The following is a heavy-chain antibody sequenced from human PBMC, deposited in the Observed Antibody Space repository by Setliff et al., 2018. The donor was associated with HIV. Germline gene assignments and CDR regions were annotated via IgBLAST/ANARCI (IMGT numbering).Heavy chain of an antibody. D-gene: IGHD3-10*01. CDR2: IFHSGDT. CDR1: GVSVGSGDYY. J-gene: IGHJ4*02. CDR3: ARWVGELFYYFDY. V-gene: IGHV4-31*03. Sequence: PSETLSLTCSVSGVSVGSGDYYWHWIRQHPEKALEWIGYIFHSGDTYYNPSLKSRVTISVDTSKNQFSLKLRSMTAADTAVYYCARWVGELFYYFDYWGQGTPVTVSS.